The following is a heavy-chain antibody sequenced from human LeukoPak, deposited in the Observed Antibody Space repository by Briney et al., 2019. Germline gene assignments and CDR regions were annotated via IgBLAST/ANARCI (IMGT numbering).Heavy chain of an antibody. Sequence: GGSLRLSCAASGFTFSNAWMSWVRQAPGEGLEWVSSISDSSDNTYYADSVKGRFITSRDNSKNTLFLQMHSLRAEDTAVYYCANDLFGYFDSWGQGTLVTVSS. J-gene: IGHJ4*02. CDR2: ISDSSDNT. D-gene: IGHD3-16*01. CDR3: ANDLFGYFDS. CDR1: GFTFSNAW. V-gene: IGHV3-23*01.